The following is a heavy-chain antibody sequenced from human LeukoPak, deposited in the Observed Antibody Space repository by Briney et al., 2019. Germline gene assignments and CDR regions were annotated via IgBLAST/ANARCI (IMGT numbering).Heavy chain of an antibody. V-gene: IGHV3-23*01. D-gene: IGHD1-7*01. CDR1: GFTFSSYA. Sequence: GGSLRLSCAASGFTFSSYAMSWVRQAPGKGLEWVSAISGSGGSTYYADSVKGRFTISRDNSKNTLYLQMNSLRAEDTAVYYCAKRLPIRYNWNLNGNAFDIWGQGTMVTVSS. CDR2: ISGSGGST. J-gene: IGHJ3*02. CDR3: AKRLPIRYNWNLNGNAFDI.